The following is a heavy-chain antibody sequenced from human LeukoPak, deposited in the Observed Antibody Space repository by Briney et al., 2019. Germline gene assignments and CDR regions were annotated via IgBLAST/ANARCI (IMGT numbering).Heavy chain of an antibody. CDR1: GFTFSDYY. Sequence: PGGSLRLSCAASGFTFSDYYMNWIRQAPGEGLEWISYMSSSGSTISYADSVTGRFTVSRDNAKNSLYLQMDSLRAEDTAVYYCARSILPAANAIDYWGQEPCSPSPQ. V-gene: IGHV3-11*04. CDR3: ARSILPAANAIDY. J-gene: IGHJ4*01. CDR2: MSSSGSTI. D-gene: IGHD2-2*01.